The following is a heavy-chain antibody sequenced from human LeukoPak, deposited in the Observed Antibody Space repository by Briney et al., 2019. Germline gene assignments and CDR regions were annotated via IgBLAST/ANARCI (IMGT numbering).Heavy chain of an antibody. CDR3: ARGGLVVAVAFDI. J-gene: IGHJ3*02. V-gene: IGHV1-46*01. CDR1: GYTFTGYY. CDR2: INPSGGST. D-gene: IGHD3-22*01. Sequence: GASVKVSCKASGYTFTGYYIHWVRQAPGQGLEWMGIINPSGGSTSYAQKFQGRVTMTRDMSTSTVYMELSSLRSEDTAVYYCARGGLVVAVAFDIWGQGTMVTVSS.